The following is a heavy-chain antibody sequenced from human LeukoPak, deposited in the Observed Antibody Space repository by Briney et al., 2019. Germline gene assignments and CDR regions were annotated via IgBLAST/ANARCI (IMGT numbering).Heavy chain of an antibody. CDR3: ARGRLWFGELLLN. Sequence: ASVKVSCKASGYTFTSYAMNWVRQAPGQGLEWMGWINPNSGGTNYAQKFQGRVTMTRDTSISTAYMELSRLRSDDTAVYYCARGRLWFGELLLNWGQGTLVTVSS. CDR2: INPNSGGT. J-gene: IGHJ4*02. V-gene: IGHV1-2*02. CDR1: GYTFTSYA. D-gene: IGHD3-10*01.